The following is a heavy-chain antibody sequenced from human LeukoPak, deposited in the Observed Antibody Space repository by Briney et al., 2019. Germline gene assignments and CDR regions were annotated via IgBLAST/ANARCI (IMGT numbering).Heavy chain of an antibody. CDR1: RFTFSSYS. D-gene: IGHD1-26*01. Sequence: KAGGSLRLSCAASRFTFSSYSMNWVRQAPGKGLEWVSSISSSSSYIYYADSVKGRFTISRDNAKNSLYLQMNSLRAEDTAVYYCARVNSGSYYVDYWGQGTLVTVSS. J-gene: IGHJ4*02. CDR2: ISSSSSYI. V-gene: IGHV3-21*01. CDR3: ARVNSGSYYVDY.